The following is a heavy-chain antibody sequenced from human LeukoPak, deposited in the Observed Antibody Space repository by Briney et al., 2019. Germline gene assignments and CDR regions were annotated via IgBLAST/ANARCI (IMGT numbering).Heavy chain of an antibody. Sequence: PSETLSLTCTVSGGSISSCYWSWIRQPPGKGLEWIGYIYYSGSTNYNPSLKSRVTISVDTSKNQFSLKLSSVTAADTAVYYCARSTPAWEDAFDIWGQGTMVTVSS. D-gene: IGHD1-26*01. CDR1: GGSISSCY. J-gene: IGHJ3*02. V-gene: IGHV4-59*01. CDR3: ARSTPAWEDAFDI. CDR2: IYYSGST.